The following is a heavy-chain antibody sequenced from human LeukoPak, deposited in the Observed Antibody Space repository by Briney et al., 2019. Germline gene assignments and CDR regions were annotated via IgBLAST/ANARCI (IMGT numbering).Heavy chain of an antibody. CDR1: GFTFSDYY. Sequence: PGGSLRLSCAASGFTFSDYYMSWIRQAPGKGLEWVSYISSSGSTIYYADSVKGRFTISGDNAKNSLYLQMNSLRAEDTAVYYCARGDSSSWYSWFDPWGQGTLVTVSS. CDR2: ISSSGSTI. J-gene: IGHJ5*02. D-gene: IGHD6-13*01. CDR3: ARGDSSSWYSWFDP. V-gene: IGHV3-11*01.